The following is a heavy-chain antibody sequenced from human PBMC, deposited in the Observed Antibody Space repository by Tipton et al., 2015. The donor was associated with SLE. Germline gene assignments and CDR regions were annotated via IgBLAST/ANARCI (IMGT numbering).Heavy chain of an antibody. CDR3: ERRTASDYMDV. CDR1: GYSFTTWW. V-gene: IGHV5-51*03. Sequence: QSGAEVKKPGESLKICCKGSGYSFTTWWIGWVRQMPGKGLEWMGIIFPGDSDTRYTPAFQGPVDIPANKSISTAYLQWSSLKASDPAMYYCERRTASDYMDVWGKGTTVTVSS. J-gene: IGHJ6*03. CDR2: IFPGDSDT. D-gene: IGHD2-21*02.